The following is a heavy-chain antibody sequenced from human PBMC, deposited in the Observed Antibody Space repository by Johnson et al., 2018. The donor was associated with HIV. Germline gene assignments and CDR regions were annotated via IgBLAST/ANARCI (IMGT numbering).Heavy chain of an antibody. D-gene: IGHD5-24*01. V-gene: IGHV3-7*03. J-gene: IGHJ3*02. CDR3: AKAESNYGRAFDI. CDR2: IKQDGSEK. Sequence: VQLVESGGGVVRPGKSLRLSCAASGFTFNNYAMHWVRQAPGKGLEWVANIKQDGSEKYYVDSVKGRFTISRDNRKNSLYLQMNSLRTEDTALYYCAKAESNYGRAFDIWGQGTMVTVSS. CDR1: GFTFNNYA.